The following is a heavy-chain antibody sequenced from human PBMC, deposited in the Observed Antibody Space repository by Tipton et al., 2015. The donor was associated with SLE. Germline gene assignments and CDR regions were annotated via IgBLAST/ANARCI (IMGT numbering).Heavy chain of an antibody. V-gene: IGHV4-59*12. CDR3: ARAPGLERSYYYNYYMDV. D-gene: IGHD1-1*01. J-gene: IGHJ6*03. CDR2: IYYSGST. Sequence: TLSLTCTVSGGSISSYYWSWIRQPPGKGLEWIGYIYYSGSTNYNPSLKSRVTISVDTSKNQFSLKLSSVTAADTAVYYCARAPGLERSYYYNYYMDVWDKGTTVTVSS. CDR1: GGSISSYY.